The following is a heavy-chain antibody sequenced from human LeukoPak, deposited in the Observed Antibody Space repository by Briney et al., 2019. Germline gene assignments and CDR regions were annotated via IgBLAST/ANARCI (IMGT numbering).Heavy chain of an antibody. Sequence: SVKVSCKASGGTFSSYAISWVRQAPGQGLEWMGGIIPIFGTANYAQKFQGRVTITADESTNTAYMELSSLRSEDTAVYYCARVPLPDYYDSSGSHPYWGQGTLVTVSS. CDR1: GGTFSSYA. J-gene: IGHJ4*02. CDR3: ARVPLPDYYDSSGSHPY. V-gene: IGHV1-69*01. D-gene: IGHD3-22*01. CDR2: IIPIFGTA.